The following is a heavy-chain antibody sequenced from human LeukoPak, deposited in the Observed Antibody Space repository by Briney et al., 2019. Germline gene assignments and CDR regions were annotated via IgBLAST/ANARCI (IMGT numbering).Heavy chain of an antibody. CDR3: ARDDNDAFDI. CDR1: GFTFSSYG. D-gene: IGHD3-22*01. Sequence: GGSLRLSCAASGFTFSSYGMHWVRQAPGKGQEWVAVIWYDGSNKYYADSVKGRFTISRDNSKNTLYLQMNSLRAEDTAVYYCARDDNDAFDIWGQGTMVTVSS. CDR2: IWYDGSNK. J-gene: IGHJ3*02. V-gene: IGHV3-33*01.